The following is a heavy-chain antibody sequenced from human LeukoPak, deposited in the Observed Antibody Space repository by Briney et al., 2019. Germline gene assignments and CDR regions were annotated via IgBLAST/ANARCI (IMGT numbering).Heavy chain of an antibody. J-gene: IGHJ3*02. Sequence: ASVKVSCKASGYTFTSYDINWVRQTTGQGLEWMGWMNPNSGNTGYAQKFQGRVTITRNTSISTAYMELSSLRAEDTAVYYCARGGSYLSAFDIWGQGTMVTVSS. V-gene: IGHV1-8*03. CDR3: ARGGSYLSAFDI. CDR2: MNPNSGNT. CDR1: GYTFTSYD. D-gene: IGHD3-10*01.